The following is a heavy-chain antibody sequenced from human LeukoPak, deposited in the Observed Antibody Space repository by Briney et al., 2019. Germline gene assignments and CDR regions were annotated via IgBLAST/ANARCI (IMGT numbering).Heavy chain of an antibody. CDR3: ARTMVRGFDAFDI. CDR2: IYTTGST. Sequence: SQTLSLTCTVSGGSISSGSYYWSWIRQPAGKGLDWIGRIYTTGSTNYNPSLKSRVTISVDTSKNQFSLKLSSVTAADTAVYYCARTMVRGFDAFDIWGQGTMVTVSS. V-gene: IGHV4-61*02. CDR1: GGSISSGSYY. D-gene: IGHD3-10*01. J-gene: IGHJ3*02.